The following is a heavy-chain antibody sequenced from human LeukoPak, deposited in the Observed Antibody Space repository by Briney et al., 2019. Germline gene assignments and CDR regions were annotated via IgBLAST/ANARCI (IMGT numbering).Heavy chain of an antibody. D-gene: IGHD2-2*01. CDR1: GFSLSTYW. CDR3: TRTHCSTTSCYPG. J-gene: IGHJ4*02. CDR2: INPEGSLT. Sequence: GGSLRLSCVASGFSLSTYWMHWVRQAPGRGLVWVSRINPEGSLTTYADSVKGRFTISRDSAKNTLYLQMNSLRAEDTAVYYCTRTHCSTTSCYPGWGQGTLGTVSS. V-gene: IGHV3-74*01.